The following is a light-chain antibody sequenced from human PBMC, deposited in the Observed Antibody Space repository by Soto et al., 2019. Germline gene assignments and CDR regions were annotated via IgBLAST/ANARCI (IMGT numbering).Light chain of an antibody. CDR3: QQRYRWPET. CDR2: KAS. J-gene: IGKJ1*01. V-gene: IGKV3-11*01. CDR1: QSVTNF. Sequence: EIVLTQSPGTLSLSPGERATLSCRASQSVTNFLAWYQQKPGQSPSLLIYKASHMATGIPARFSGSGSGTDFTLTIISLEPEDFAVYYCQQRYRWPETFGQGTKVEIK.